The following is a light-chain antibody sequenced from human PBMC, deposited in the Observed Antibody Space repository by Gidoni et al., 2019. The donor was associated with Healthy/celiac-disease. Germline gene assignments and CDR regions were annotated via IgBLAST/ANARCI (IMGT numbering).Light chain of an antibody. Sequence: EIVFTQSPGTLSLSPAERATLSCRASQSVSSSYLAWYQQKPGQAPSLPIYGASSRATGIPDMFSGSGSGTDFTLTISRLEPEDYAVYYCQQYGSSPPLTFGGGTKVEIK. V-gene: IGKV3-20*01. CDR3: QQYGSSPPLT. CDR2: GAS. J-gene: IGKJ4*01. CDR1: QSVSSSY.